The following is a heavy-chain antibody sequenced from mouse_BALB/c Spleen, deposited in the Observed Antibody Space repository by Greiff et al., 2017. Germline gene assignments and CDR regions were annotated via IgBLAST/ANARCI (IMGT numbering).Heavy chain of an antibody. CDR3: AREGSSYGYWYFDV. V-gene: IGHV5-6-5*01. CDR1: GFTFSSYA. Sequence: EVMLVESGGGLVKPGGSLKLSCAASGFTFSSYAMSWVRQTPEKRLEWVASISSGGSTYYPDSVKGRFTISRDNARNILYLQMSSLRSEDTAMYYCAREGSSYGYWYFDVWGAGTTVTVSS. D-gene: IGHD1-1*01. CDR2: ISSGGST. J-gene: IGHJ1*01.